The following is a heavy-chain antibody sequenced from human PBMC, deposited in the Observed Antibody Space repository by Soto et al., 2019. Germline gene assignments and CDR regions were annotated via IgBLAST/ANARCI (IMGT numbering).Heavy chain of an antibody. CDR3: ARRWGGGRVDY. Sequence: SQTLSLTCAISGDSVSSSSVTWNWIRQSPSRGLEWLGRTYYRSKWYNDYAESVKSRITINPDTSRNQFSLKLSSVTAADTAVYYCARRWGGGRVDYWGQGTLVTVSS. V-gene: IGHV6-1*01. J-gene: IGHJ4*02. CDR1: GDSVSSSSVT. CDR2: TYYRSKWYN. D-gene: IGHD3-10*01.